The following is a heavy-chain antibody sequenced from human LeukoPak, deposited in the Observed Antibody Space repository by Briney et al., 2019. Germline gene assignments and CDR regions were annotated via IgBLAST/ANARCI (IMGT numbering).Heavy chain of an antibody. D-gene: IGHD3-3*01. V-gene: IGHV4-39*01. Sequence: PSETLSLTCSVSGGSISRSSYYWGWICRPPGKGLEWIGSIYYSGSTYYNPSLKSRVTISVDTSKNQFSLKLSSVTAADTAVYYCARGGYVLRFLEWLLFSDQWGQGTLVTVSS. J-gene: IGHJ4*02. CDR1: GGSISRSSYY. CDR2: IYYSGST. CDR3: ARGGYVLRFLEWLLFSDQ.